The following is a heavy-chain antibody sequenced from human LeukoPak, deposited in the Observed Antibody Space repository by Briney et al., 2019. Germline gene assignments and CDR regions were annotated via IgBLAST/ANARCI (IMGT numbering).Heavy chain of an antibody. CDR2: IYYSGST. CDR3: ARDLGSAYGVPRWFDP. J-gene: IGHJ5*02. CDR1: GGSISSSSYY. D-gene: IGHD4-17*01. Sequence: PSETLSLTCTVSGGSISSSSYYWGWIRQPPGKGLEWIGSIYYSGSTYYNPSLKSRVTISVDTSKNQFYLKLSSVTAADTAVYYCARDLGSAYGVPRWFDPWGQGTLVTVFS. V-gene: IGHV4-39*07.